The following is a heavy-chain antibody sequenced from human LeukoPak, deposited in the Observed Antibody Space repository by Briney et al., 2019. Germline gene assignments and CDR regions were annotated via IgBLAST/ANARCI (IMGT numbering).Heavy chain of an antibody. Sequence: SETLSLTCTVSGGSISSYYWSWIRQPAGKGLEWIGRMYTSGTTNYSPSLKSRVTMSLDTAKNQFSLQLNSVTPEDTAFYFCARGGLVRGTLNSLIGFDIWGQGIMVTVSS. CDR3: ARGGLVRGTLNSLIGFDI. V-gene: IGHV4-4*07. D-gene: IGHD3-10*01. CDR2: MYTSGTT. CDR1: GGSISSYY. J-gene: IGHJ3*02.